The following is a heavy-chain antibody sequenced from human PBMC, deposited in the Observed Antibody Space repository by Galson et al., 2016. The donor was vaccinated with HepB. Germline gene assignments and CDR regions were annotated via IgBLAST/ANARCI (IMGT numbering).Heavy chain of an antibody. CDR1: GASIDSHD. CDR2: IYYSGST. CDR3: GGGVLGYCSGGSCYATSIDY. V-gene: IGHV4-59*11. D-gene: IGHD2-15*01. Sequence: ETLSLTCTVSGASIDSHDWSWIRQPPGKGLEWIGYIYYSGSTKYNPSLKSRVTISADTSKYQFSLKLSSVTAADTAVYYCGGGVLGYCSGGSCYATSIDYWGQGNLVTVSS. J-gene: IGHJ4*02.